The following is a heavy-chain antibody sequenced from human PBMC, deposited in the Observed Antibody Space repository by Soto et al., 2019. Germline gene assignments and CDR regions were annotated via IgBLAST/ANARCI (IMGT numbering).Heavy chain of an antibody. CDR1: GFTSGGYG. CDR2: IKSDGSST. V-gene: IGHV3-74*01. D-gene: IGHD2-15*01. CDR3: ARVRVVVAAIGFDY. J-gene: IGHJ4*02. Sequence: EVQLVESGGGLVQPGGSLRLSCAASGFTSGGYGMPAARQAPGKGRVGVSRIKSDGSSTSYADSVKGRFTISRDNAKNTLYLQMNSLRAEDTAVYYCARVRVVVAAIGFDYWGQGTLVTVSS.